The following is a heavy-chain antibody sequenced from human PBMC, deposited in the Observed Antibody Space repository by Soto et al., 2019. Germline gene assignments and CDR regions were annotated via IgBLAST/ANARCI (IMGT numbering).Heavy chain of an antibody. CDR2: IIPYYNTL. Sequence: QAQVVQSGAEVRKPGSSVKLSCKASEGTFNSYAIAWVRQAPGQGLEWMGGIIPYYNTLNYAQKFQDRDTITADDSTNTVYMELSSLRSDDTAVYFCASGASRWYPYFLDSWAQGTVVTVSS. CDR3: ASGASRWYPYFLDS. V-gene: IGHV1-69*01. J-gene: IGHJ4*02. CDR1: EGTFNSYA. D-gene: IGHD6-13*01.